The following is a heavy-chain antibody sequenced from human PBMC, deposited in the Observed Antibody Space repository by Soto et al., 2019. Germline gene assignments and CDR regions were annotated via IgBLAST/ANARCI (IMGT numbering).Heavy chain of an antibody. J-gene: IGHJ3*02. V-gene: IGHV4-34*01. CDR3: ARESDFWDDAYMRTFDI. Sequence: ETLSLTCAVYGGSFSGYYWSWIRQPPWKGLEWIGEINHSGSTNYNPSLKRRVTISLDTSKNQFSLNLTSVTAADTAVYYCARESDFWDDAYMRTFDIWGQGTKVTVSS. D-gene: IGHD3-3*01. CDR2: INHSGST. CDR1: GGSFSGYY.